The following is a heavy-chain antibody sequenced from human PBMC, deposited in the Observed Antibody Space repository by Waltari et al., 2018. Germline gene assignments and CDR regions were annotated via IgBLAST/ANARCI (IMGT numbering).Heavy chain of an antibody. J-gene: IGHJ3*02. Sequence: EVQLVESGGGLVQPGGSLRLSCAASGFTFISYWMHWVRQAPGKGLVWVSRINSDGSSTSYADSVKGRFTISRDNAKNTLYLQMNSLRAEDTAVYYCAREGRGSGNPDGFDIWGQGTMDTVSS. V-gene: IGHV3-74*01. CDR1: GFTFISYW. D-gene: IGHD3-10*01. CDR2: INSDGSST. CDR3: AREGRGSGNPDGFDI.